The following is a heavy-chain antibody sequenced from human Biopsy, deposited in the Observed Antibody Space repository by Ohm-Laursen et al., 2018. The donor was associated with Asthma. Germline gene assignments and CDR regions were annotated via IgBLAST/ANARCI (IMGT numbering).Heavy chain of an antibody. Sequence: EDSVKVSCKTSGHTFNSAGITWVRQAPGQGLEWMGWISVYNGNTKVAQKLQDRVTMITDTSTSTAYMELRSLRSDDTAVYFCARAVDYSHYYGIDVWGQGTTVTVS. D-gene: IGHD3-10*01. V-gene: IGHV1-18*01. CDR1: GHTFNSAG. J-gene: IGHJ6*02. CDR2: ISVYNGNT. CDR3: ARAVDYSHYYGIDV.